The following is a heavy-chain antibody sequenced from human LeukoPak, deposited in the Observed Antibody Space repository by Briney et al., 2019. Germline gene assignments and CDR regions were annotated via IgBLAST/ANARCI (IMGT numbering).Heavy chain of an antibody. J-gene: IGHJ4*02. CDR2: IYSGGGT. V-gene: IGHV3-66*01. D-gene: IGHD1-7*01. CDR1: GFTVSNNY. CDR3: AREDDWNYEDY. Sequence: GGSLRLSCAASGFTVSNNYMNWVRQAPGKGLEWVSVIYSGGGTYYADSVKGRFTISRDNSKNSLYLQMNSLRAEDTAIYYCAREDDWNYEDYWGQGTLVTVSS.